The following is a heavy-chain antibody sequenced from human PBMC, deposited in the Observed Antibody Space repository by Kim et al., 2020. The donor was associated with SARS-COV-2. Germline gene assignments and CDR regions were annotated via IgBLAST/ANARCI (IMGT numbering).Heavy chain of an antibody. CDR2: IMWNTDGI. Sequence: GGSLRLSCIASGFTFHDHAMHWVRQAPGKGLEWVSGIMWNTDGIVYADSVKGRFTTSIDKAKNSLYLQMNSLRPEDTALYYCTKDVLAGGADVWGQGTAVIVSS. D-gene: IGHD3-3*02. V-gene: IGHV3-9*01. CDR1: GFTFHDHA. CDR3: TKDVLAGGADV. J-gene: IGHJ6*02.